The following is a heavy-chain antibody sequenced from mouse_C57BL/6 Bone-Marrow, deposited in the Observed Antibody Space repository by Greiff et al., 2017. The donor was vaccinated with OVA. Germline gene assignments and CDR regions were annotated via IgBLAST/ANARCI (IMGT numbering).Heavy chain of an antibody. J-gene: IGHJ3*01. CDR3: AIKDYYGSSYWFAY. CDR1: GYTFTSYW. CDR2: IHPSDSDN. V-gene: IGHV1-74*01. D-gene: IGHD1-1*01. Sequence: QVQLQQPGAELVKPGASVKVSCKASGYTFTSYWMHWVKQRPGQGLEWIGRIHPSDSDNNYNQKFKGKATLTVDKSASTAYMQLSSLTSEDSAVYYCAIKDYYGSSYWFAYWGQGTLVTVSA.